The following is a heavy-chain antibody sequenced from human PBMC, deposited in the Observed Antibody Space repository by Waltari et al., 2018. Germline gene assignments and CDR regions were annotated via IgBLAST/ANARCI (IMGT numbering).Heavy chain of an antibody. CDR1: GFSPKHISMG. D-gene: IGHD3-22*01. Sequence: QVTLKESGPAVVRPTETLTLTCTVSGFSPKHISMGVSWIRQPPGKALEWLAPIFSNDEKSYRDSLKSRLTISKDTSKSQVVLTVTNLDPADTATYYCARIYSHSSGYYPNHSYYNYMDVWGKGTTVTVSS. V-gene: IGHV2-26*01. CDR3: ARIYSHSSGYYPNHSYYNYMDV. J-gene: IGHJ6*03. CDR2: IFSNDEK.